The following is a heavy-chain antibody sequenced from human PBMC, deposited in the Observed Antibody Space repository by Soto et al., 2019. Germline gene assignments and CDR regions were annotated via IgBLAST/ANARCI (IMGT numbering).Heavy chain of an antibody. D-gene: IGHD6-19*01. CDR1: GFSLSNGKVG. J-gene: IGHJ6*03. V-gene: IGHV2-26*01. CDR3: ARILFGRSVAGGYFYMDV. CDR2: IFSNDEK. Sequence: HVTLKESGPVLVKPTETLTLTCTVSGFSLSNGKVGVSWIRQPQGKALEWLAHIFSNDEKSYRTSLKSSLTIAEDTSKSQVVLTMTNGDTVDTATYYCARILFGRSVAGGYFYMDVWGKGTTVTVSS.